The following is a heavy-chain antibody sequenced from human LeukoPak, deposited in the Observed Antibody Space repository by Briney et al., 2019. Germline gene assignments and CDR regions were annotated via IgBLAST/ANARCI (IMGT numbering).Heavy chain of an antibody. CDR1: GGSISSYY. V-gene: IGHV4-4*07. CDR3: ARSKLAAADFDY. CDR2: IYTSGST. J-gene: IGHJ4*02. D-gene: IGHD6-13*01. Sequence: SETLSLTCTVSGGSISSYYWSWIRQPAGKGLEWIGRIYTSGSTNYNPSLRSRVTMSVDTSKNQFSLKLSSVTAADTAVYYCARSKLAAADFDYWGQGTLVTVSS.